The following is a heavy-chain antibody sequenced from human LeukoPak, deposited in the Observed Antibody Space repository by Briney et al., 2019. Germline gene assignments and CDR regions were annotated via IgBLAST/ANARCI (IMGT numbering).Heavy chain of an antibody. V-gene: IGHV4-4*07. J-gene: IGHJ6*02. CDR1: GGSISSYY. CDR2: IYTSGST. Sequence: SETLSLTCTVSGGSISSYYWSWIRQPAGKGLEWIGRIYTSGSTNYNPSLKSRVTMSVDTSKNQFSLKLRSVTAADTAVYYCARVGRDLIYGDYYYYYGMDVWGQGTTVTVSS. D-gene: IGHD4/OR15-4a*01. CDR3: ARVGRDLIYGDYYYYYGMDV.